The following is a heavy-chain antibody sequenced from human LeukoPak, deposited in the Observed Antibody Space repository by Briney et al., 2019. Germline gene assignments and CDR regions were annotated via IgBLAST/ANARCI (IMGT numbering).Heavy chain of an antibody. CDR1: GYTFTSYY. CDR3: AREETNGSGSYAFDI. D-gene: IGHD3-10*01. Sequence: GASVTVSCKASGYTFTSYYMHWVRQAPGQGLEWMGIINPSGGSATYAQKFQGRVTMTRDTSTSTVYMELSSLRSEDTAVYYCAREETNGSGSYAFDIWGQGTMVTVSS. J-gene: IGHJ3*02. CDR2: INPSGGSA. V-gene: IGHV1-46*01.